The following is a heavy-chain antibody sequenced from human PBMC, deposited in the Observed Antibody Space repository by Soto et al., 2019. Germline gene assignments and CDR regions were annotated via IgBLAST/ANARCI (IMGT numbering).Heavy chain of an antibody. D-gene: IGHD2-21*01. CDR2: IWYDGNNK. CDR1: GFTFSNYG. J-gene: IGHJ4*02. Sequence: QVQLVESGGGVAQPGGSLRLSCAASGFTFSNYGMHWVRQAPGKGLEWVAVIWYDGNNKYYADSVKGRFTISRDNSNNTLYVQMTSLRAEYTAVYYCARGLHSLFDYWGQGTLVTVSS. CDR3: ARGLHSLFDY. V-gene: IGHV3-33*01.